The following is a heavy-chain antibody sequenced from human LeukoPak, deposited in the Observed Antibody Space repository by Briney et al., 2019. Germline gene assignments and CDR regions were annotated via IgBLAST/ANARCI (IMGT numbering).Heavy chain of an antibody. V-gene: IGHV5-51*01. J-gene: IGHJ4*02. CDR1: GFSFTSNW. CDR2: IYPGDSDT. D-gene: IGHD4-17*01. CDR3: ARQYGRPFDY. Sequence: GESLKISFKGSGFSFTSNWIAWVRQMPGKGLGWMGIIYPGDSDTRYSPSFQGQVTISADKSISTAYLQWSSLKASDTAMYYCARQYGRPFDYWGQGTLVTVSS.